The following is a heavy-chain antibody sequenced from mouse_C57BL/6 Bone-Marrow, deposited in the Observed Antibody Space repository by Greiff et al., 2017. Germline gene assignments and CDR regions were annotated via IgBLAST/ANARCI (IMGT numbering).Heavy chain of an antibody. J-gene: IGHJ2*01. D-gene: IGHD1-1*01. Sequence: QVQLQQPGAELVMPGASVKLSCKASGYTFTSYWMHWVKQRPGQGLEWIGEIDPSDSYTNYNQTFKGKSTLTVDKSSSTAYMQLSSLTSEDSAVYYCASYYYGTLDYWGQGTTLTVSS. V-gene: IGHV1-69*01. CDR2: IDPSDSYT. CDR1: GYTFTSYW. CDR3: ASYYYGTLDY.